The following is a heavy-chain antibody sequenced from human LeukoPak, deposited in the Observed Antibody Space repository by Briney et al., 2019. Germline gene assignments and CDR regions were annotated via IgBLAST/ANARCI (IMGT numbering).Heavy chain of an antibody. CDR1: GCTFTSYA. Sequence: SVKVSCKASGCTFTSYAINWVRQAPGQGLEWMGGIIPIFGTANYAQKFQGRVTITADKSTSTAYMELSSLRSEDTAVYYCARGLGRGYQLPDFDYWGQGTLVTVSS. J-gene: IGHJ4*02. CDR3: ARGLGRGYQLPDFDY. CDR2: IIPIFGTA. D-gene: IGHD2-2*01. V-gene: IGHV1-69*06.